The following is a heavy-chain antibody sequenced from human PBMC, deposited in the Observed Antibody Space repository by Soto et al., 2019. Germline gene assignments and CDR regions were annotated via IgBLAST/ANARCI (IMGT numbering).Heavy chain of an antibody. V-gene: IGHV3-33*01. J-gene: IGHJ4*02. CDR3: ARDGSGRYSSDY. CDR1: GFTFSSYG. CDR2: IWYDGSNK. Sequence: QVQLVESGGGVVQPGRSLRLSCAASGFTFSSYGMHWVRQAPGKGREWVAVIWYDGSNKYYADSVKGRFTISRDNSNNPLYLQMNSLRAEDTAVYYCARDGSGRYSSDYWGQGTLVTVSS. D-gene: IGHD6-13*01.